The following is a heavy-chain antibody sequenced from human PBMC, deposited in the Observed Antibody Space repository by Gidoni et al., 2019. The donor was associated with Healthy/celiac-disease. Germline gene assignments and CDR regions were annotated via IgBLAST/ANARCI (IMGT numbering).Heavy chain of an antibody. V-gene: IGHV3-7*03. CDR1: GFTFSRYW. Sequence: EVQLVESGGGLVQPGGSLRLSCAAPGFTFSRYWMSWVRQAPGKGLEWVANIKQDGSEKYYVDSVKGRFTISRDNAKNSLYLQMNSLRAEDTAVYYCARDQYYYGSGSYYGFYYYYGMDVWGQGTTVTVSS. D-gene: IGHD3-10*01. J-gene: IGHJ6*02. CDR3: ARDQYYYGSGSYYGFYYYYGMDV. CDR2: IKQDGSEK.